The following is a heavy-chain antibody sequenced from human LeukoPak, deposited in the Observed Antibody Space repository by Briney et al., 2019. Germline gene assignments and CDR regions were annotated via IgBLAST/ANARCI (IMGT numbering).Heavy chain of an antibody. D-gene: IGHD2-8*02. CDR1: GDSFTSKRAA. CDR3: ARTTGHFDY. CDR2: TYYRAKWYN. V-gene: IGHV6-1*01. J-gene: IGHJ4*02. Sequence: SQTLSLTCAIPGDSFTSKRAAWNWIRQSPSRGLEWLGRTYYRAKWYNEYAVSRKGRITINPDTSKNQLSLQLNSVAPEDTAVYYCARTTGHFDYWGQGTLVTVSS.